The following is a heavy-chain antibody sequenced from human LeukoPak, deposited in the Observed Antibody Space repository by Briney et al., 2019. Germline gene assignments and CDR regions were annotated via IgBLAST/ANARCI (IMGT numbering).Heavy chain of an antibody. Sequence: ASVKVSCKASGGTFSSYAISWVRQAPGQGLEWMGGIIPIFGIANYAQKFQGRVTITADKSTSTAYMELSSLRSEDTAVYYCASPPGNADPVGSYYFVYWGQGTLVTVSS. CDR2: IIPIFGIA. D-gene: IGHD1-14*01. CDR3: ASPPGNADPVGSYYFVY. CDR1: GGTFSSYA. V-gene: IGHV1-69*10. J-gene: IGHJ4*02.